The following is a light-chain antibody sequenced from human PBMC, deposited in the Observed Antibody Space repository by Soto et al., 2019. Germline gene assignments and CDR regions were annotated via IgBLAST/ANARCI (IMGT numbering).Light chain of an antibody. CDR1: RSDVGGYND. CDR2: DVS. CDR3: SSYAGTNNLV. J-gene: IGLJ1*01. Sequence: QSALTQPPSASGSLGQSVTISFTGTRSDVGGYNDVSWYQQHPGKAPKLLIYDVSQRPSGVPDRLSGSKSGNTASLTVSGLQDEDETDYYRSSYAGTNNLVFGTGTKLTVL. V-gene: IGLV2-8*01.